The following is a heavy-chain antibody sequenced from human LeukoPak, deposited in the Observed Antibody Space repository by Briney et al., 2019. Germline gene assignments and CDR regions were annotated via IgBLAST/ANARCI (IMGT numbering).Heavy chain of an antibody. J-gene: IGHJ5*02. CDR2: IKQDGSEK. Sequence: GGSLRLSCAASGFTFSSDWMSWVRQAPGKGLEWVANIKQDGSEKYYVDSVKGRFTISRDNAKNSLYLQMNSLRAEDTAVYYCARSIEAAFDPWGQGTLVTVSS. D-gene: IGHD6-25*01. V-gene: IGHV3-7*01. CDR1: GFTFSSDW. CDR3: ARSIEAAFDP.